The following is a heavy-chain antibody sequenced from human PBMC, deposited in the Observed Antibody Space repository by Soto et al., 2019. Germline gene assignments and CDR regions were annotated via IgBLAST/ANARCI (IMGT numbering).Heavy chain of an antibody. CDR2: IKQDGSEK. D-gene: IGHD2-15*01. J-gene: IGHJ6*02. Sequence: GSLRLSCAASGFTFSSYWMSWVRQAPGKGLEWVANIKQDGSEKYYVDSVKGRFTISRDNAKNSLYLQMNSLRAEATAVYYCATRGYCSGGSCYSGYYGMDVWGQGTTVTVSS. CDR3: ATRGYCSGGSCYSGYYGMDV. CDR1: GFTFSSYW. V-gene: IGHV3-7*01.